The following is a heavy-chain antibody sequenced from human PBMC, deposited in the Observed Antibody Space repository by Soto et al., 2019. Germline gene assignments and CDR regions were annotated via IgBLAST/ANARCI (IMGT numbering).Heavy chain of an antibody. V-gene: IGHV4-4*03. CDR3: ARVHTGSGGLRNYYYYMDV. CDR1: SGSISSTNW. D-gene: IGHD3-10*01. Sequence: PPPTLSLTCAVYSGSISSTNWWCCVRQPPGKGLEWIGYLYHSGSNNYNPSLKSRVTISVDTSKNQFSLKLSSVPAADKDVYYCARVHTGSGGLRNYYYYMDVWGKGTTVTVSS. J-gene: IGHJ6*03. CDR2: LYHSGSN.